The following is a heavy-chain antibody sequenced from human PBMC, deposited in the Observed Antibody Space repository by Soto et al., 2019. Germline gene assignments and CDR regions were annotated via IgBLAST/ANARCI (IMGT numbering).Heavy chain of an antibody. CDR1: GFTFSSYP. V-gene: IGHV3-23*01. Sequence: EVQLLESGGGLVQPGGSLRLSCAASGFTFSSYPMTWVRQAPGEGLQWVPSISGSGASTFYADSVKGRFTISRDNSKNTLTLQMSSLRAGDTAIYYCAKYSSSWDEDYWGQGTLVTVSS. D-gene: IGHD6-19*01. CDR2: ISGSGAST. J-gene: IGHJ4*02. CDR3: AKYSSSWDEDY.